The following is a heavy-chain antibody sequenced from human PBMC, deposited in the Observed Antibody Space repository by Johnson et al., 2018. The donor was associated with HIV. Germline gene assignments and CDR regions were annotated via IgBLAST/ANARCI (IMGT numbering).Heavy chain of an antibody. CDR2: VSWNSGRI. J-gene: IGHJ3*02. D-gene: IGHD6-6*01. CDR3: AKDISPLYSSSDAFDI. CDR1: GFTFSDYY. Sequence: QLVESGGGVVRPGGSLRLSCAASGFTFSDYYMSWIRQAPGKGMEWVSGVSWNSGRIGYADSVKGRFTISRDNAKTSLSLQMNSLRAEDTALYYCAKDISPLYSSSDAFDIWGQGTMVTVSS. V-gene: IGHV3-9*01.